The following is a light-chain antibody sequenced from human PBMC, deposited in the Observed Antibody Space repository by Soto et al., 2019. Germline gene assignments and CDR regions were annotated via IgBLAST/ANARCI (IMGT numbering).Light chain of an antibody. V-gene: IGKV1-6*02. Sequence: AIQMAQSPSSLSASVGDRVTITCRASQGIGNDVGWFQQKPGKAPKLLIYAAATLQSGVPSRFSGSRSGTNSPLTNTTLQPEDFAIYSILKKQNPPPPFGGGTKGEIK. CDR1: QGIGND. J-gene: IGKJ4*01. CDR3: LKKQNPPPP. CDR2: AAA.